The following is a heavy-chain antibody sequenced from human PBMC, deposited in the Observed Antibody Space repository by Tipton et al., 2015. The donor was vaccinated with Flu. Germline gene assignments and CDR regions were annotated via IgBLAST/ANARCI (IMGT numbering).Heavy chain of an antibody. CDR2: IYYSGAT. CDR1: GGSIGNYY. CDR3: ARGEGSGGTTGYFDS. V-gene: IGHV4-59*12. J-gene: IGHJ4*02. D-gene: IGHD4-23*01. Sequence: TLSLTCTLSGGSIGNYYWSWIRQSPGKGLEYVGYIYYSGATRCNPSLESRVTISLDPYKNEFSLWLTSLTAADTAVYYCARGEGSGGTTGYFDSWGPGAPVTVSS.